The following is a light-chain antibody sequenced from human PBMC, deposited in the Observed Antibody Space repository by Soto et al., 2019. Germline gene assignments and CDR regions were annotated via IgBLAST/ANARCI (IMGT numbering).Light chain of an antibody. V-gene: IGKV3-11*01. Sequence: DIVLTQFPATLSLSPGERATLSCRASQSINTYLAWYQQKPGQPPRLLISDASNRATGTPARFSGSGSGTDFTLTISSLEAEDFAVYYCQQRSDWPPLTFGGGTKVGIK. CDR1: QSINTY. CDR3: QQRSDWPPLT. J-gene: IGKJ4*01. CDR2: DAS.